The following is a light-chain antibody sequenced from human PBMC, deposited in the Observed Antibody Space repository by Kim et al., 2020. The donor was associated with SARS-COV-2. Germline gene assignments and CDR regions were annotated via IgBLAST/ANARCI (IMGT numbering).Light chain of an antibody. V-gene: IGKV1-9*01. CDR3: QQLNSYPPLT. CDR1: QGISSY. J-gene: IGKJ4*01. Sequence: DIQLTQSPSFLSASVGDRVTITCRASQGISSYLAWYQQKPGKAPKLLTYAASTLQSGVPSRFSGSGSGTEFTLTISSLQPEDFATYCCQQLNSYPPLTFGGGTKVGIK. CDR2: AAS.